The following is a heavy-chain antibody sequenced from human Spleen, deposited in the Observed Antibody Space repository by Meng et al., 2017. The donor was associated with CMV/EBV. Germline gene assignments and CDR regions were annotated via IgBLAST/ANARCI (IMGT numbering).Heavy chain of an antibody. CDR1: GFTFSSYA. V-gene: IGHV3-23*03. J-gene: IGHJ6*02. CDR2: IYSGGSST. CDR3: AKGVSWVNSGRTDGMDV. D-gene: IGHD1-26*01. Sequence: GGSLRLSCAASGFTFSSYAMRWVRQAPGKGLEWVSVIYSGGSSTYYADSVKGRFTISRDNSKNTLYLQMNSLRAEDTAVYYCAKGVSWVNSGRTDGMDVWGQGTTVTVSS.